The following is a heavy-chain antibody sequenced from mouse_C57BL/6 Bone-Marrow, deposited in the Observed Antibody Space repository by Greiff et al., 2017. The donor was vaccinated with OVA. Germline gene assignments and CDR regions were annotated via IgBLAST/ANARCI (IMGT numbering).Heavy chain of an antibody. Sequence: QVQLQQSDAELVKPGASVKISCKVSGYTFTDHTIHWMKQRPEQGLEWIGYVYPCDGSTKYNEKFKGKATLTADKSSSTAYMQLNSLTSEDSAVYFGARFYGSSYRGGALFDYWGQGTTLTVSS. D-gene: IGHD1-1*01. CDR2: VYPCDGST. J-gene: IGHJ2*01. CDR3: ARFYGSSYRGGALFDY. CDR1: GYTFTDHT. V-gene: IGHV1-78*01.